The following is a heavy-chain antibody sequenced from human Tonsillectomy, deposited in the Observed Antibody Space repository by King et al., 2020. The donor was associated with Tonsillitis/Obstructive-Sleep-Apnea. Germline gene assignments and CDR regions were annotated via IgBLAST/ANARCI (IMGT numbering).Heavy chain of an antibody. D-gene: IGHD3-16*02. V-gene: IGHV3-23*04. Sequence: VQLVESGGGLVQPGGSLRLSCAASGFTFTSSAMNWVRQAPGKGLEWVSGMSGTGGDTYYGDSVKGRFTIPRDKSKNTLYLQMNSLRAEDTAIYYCAKSFFWGSYRAIDYWGQGTLVTVSS. CDR2: MSGTGGDT. CDR1: GFTFTSSA. J-gene: IGHJ4*02. CDR3: AKSFFWGSYRAIDY.